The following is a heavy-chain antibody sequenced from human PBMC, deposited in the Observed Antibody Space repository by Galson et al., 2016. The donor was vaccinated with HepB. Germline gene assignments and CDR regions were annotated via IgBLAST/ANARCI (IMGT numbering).Heavy chain of an antibody. CDR2: IFSGDAT. CDR3: EGYSDPFDI. J-gene: IGHJ3*02. D-gene: IGHD3-22*01. CDR1: GFCVGGKY. V-gene: IGHV3-53*01. Sequence: SLRLSCAASGFCVGGKYMSWARQAPGKGLEWVSAIFSGDATYYRDSVKGRFTISRDTSKNTLYLQMNNLRAEDTAIYYCEGYSDPFDIWGQGTMVTVSS.